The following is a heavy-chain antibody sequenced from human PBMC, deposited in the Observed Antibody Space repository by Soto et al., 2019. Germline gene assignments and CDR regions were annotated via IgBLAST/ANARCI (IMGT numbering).Heavy chain of an antibody. V-gene: IGHV3-23*01. J-gene: IGHJ3*02. Sequence: EVQLLESGRGLVQPGGSLRLSCAASGFTFSSHAMSWVRQAPGKGLEWVSTISGSGGSTYYADSVKGRFTISRDNSKNTLYLQMNSLRAEDTAVYYCAKILSRDYYDSSGYFDIWGQGTTVTVSS. CDR3: AKILSRDYYDSSGYFDI. CDR1: GFTFSSHA. D-gene: IGHD3-22*01. CDR2: ISGSGGST.